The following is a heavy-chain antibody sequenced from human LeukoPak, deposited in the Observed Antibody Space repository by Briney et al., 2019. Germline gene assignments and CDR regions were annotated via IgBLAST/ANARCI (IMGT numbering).Heavy chain of an antibody. V-gene: IGHV1-18*01. J-gene: IGHJ4*02. CDR1: GYTFINYG. D-gene: IGHD2-15*01. CDR3: ARDCIGCHGFDY. CDR2: VSAYADNT. Sequence: ASVKVSCKASGYTFINYGISWVRQAPGQGLVWMGWVSAYADNTNYVQKFQGRVTMTTDTSTSTAYMELRSLRSDDTAIYYCARDCIGCHGFDYWGQGTLVTVSS.